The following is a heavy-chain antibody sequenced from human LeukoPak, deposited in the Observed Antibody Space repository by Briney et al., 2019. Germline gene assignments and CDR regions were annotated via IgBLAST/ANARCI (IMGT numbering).Heavy chain of an antibody. V-gene: IGHV4-39*01. CDR1: GGSISSSSYY. Sequence: SETLSLTCTVSGGSISSSSYYWGWIRQPPGKGPEWIGSIYYSGSTYYNPSLKSRVTISVDTSKNQFSLKLSSVTAADTAVYYCARHEIVVVPAAILCGWFDPWGQGTLVTVSS. D-gene: IGHD2-2*02. CDR2: IYYSGST. J-gene: IGHJ5*02. CDR3: ARHEIVVVPAAILCGWFDP.